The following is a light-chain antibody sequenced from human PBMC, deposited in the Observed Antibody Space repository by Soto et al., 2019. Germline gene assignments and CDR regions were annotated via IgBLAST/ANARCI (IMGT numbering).Light chain of an antibody. CDR3: QQYNSVSLLT. V-gene: IGKV1-5*01. Sequence: DIQMTQSPSTLSASVGHRLTITCRASQSVSWWLAWYQQKPGKAPKLLIYDASTLESGVPLRFSGSGSGTEFTLTISSLQPDDVATYYCQQYNSVSLLTFGGGTKVEIK. J-gene: IGKJ4*01. CDR2: DAS. CDR1: QSVSWW.